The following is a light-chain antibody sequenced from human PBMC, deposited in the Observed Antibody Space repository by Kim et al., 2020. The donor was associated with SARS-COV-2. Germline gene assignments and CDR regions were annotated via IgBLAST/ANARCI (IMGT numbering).Light chain of an antibody. CDR2: GAF. J-gene: IGKJ1*01. Sequence: SPGERGTLSCRASQSIYRTYLAWYQQIPGQPPRLLIYGAFSRATGIPDRFSGSGSGTDFTLTISRLEPEDFAVYYCHQYDSSPPTFGQGTKVDIK. CDR1: QSIYRTY. V-gene: IGKV3-20*01. CDR3: HQYDSSPPT.